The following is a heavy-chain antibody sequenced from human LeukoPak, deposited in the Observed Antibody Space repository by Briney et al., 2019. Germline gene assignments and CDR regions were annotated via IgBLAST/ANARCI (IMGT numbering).Heavy chain of an antibody. J-gene: IGHJ4*02. D-gene: IGHD3/OR15-3a*01. CDR2: ISYDGSNK. Sequence: PGGSLRLSCAASGFTFSSYAMHWVRQAPGKGLEWVAVISYDGSNKYYADSVKGRFTISRDNSMNTLYLQMNSLRAEDTAVYYCARDGPLDYWGQGTLVTVSS. CDR1: GFTFSSYA. CDR3: ARDGPLDY. V-gene: IGHV3-30*04.